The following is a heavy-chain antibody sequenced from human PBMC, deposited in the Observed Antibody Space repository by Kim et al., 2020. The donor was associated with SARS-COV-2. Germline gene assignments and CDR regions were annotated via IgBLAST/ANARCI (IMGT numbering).Heavy chain of an antibody. CDR3: ARDHMVRGVISWFDP. V-gene: IGHV3-21*01. Sequence: GGYLRLSCAASGFTFSSYSMNWVRQAPGKGLEWVSSISSSSSYIYYADSVKGRFTISRDNAKNSLYLQMNSLRAEDTAVYYCARDHMVRGVISWFDPWGQGTLVTVSS. J-gene: IGHJ5*02. CDR2: ISSSSSYI. CDR1: GFTFSSYS. D-gene: IGHD3-10*01.